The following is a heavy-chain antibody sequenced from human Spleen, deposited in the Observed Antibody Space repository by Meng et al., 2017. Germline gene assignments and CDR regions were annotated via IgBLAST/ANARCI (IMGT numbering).Heavy chain of an antibody. V-gene: IGHV1-2*06. CDR3: ARDEDISAAGKLFGDY. CDR1: GYKFPDYY. Sequence: QGPLVQGGAEVKKPVASVDVSCKPSGYKFPDYYIHWVRRAPGQGLEWMGRINPKSGDTHYAQKFQARVTMTGDTSISTAYMELSGLRSDDTAMYYCARDEDISAAGKLFGDYWGQGTLVTVSS. D-gene: IGHD6-25*01. J-gene: IGHJ4*02. CDR2: INPKSGDT.